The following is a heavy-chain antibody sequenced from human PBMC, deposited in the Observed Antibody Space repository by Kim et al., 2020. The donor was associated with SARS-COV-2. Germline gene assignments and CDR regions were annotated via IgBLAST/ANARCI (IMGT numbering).Heavy chain of an antibody. Sequence: GGSLRLSCAASGFTVSSNYMSWVRQAPGKGLEWVSVIYSGGSTYYADSVKGRFTISRDNSKNTLYLQMNSLRAEDTAVYYCASADTAMAFDYWGQGTLVTVSS. V-gene: IGHV3-53*01. CDR2: IYSGGST. D-gene: IGHD5-18*01. CDR1: GFTVSSNY. CDR3: ASADTAMAFDY. J-gene: IGHJ4*02.